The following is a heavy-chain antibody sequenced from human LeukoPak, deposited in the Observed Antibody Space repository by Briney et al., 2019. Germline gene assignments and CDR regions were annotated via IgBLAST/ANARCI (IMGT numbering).Heavy chain of an antibody. V-gene: IGHV4-34*01. CDR1: GGSISGYY. CDR2: INHSGST. J-gene: IGHJ4*02. D-gene: IGHD2-15*01. Sequence: PSETLSLTCTVSGGSISGYYWSWIRQPPXXXXEWIGEINHSGSTNYNPSLKSRVTISVDTSKNQFSLKLSSVTAADTAVYYCARGSPYCSGGSCKITHFDYWGQGTLVTVSS. CDR3: ARGSPYCSGGSCKITHFDY.